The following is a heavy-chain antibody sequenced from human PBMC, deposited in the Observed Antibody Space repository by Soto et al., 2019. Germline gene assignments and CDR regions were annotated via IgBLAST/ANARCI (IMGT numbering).Heavy chain of an antibody. V-gene: IGHV3-23*01. CDR3: ATMNGYFEY. CDR1: GFRFSSYS. D-gene: IGHD3-22*01. Sequence: PGGSLRLSCADSGFRFSSYSMSWVRQTPGKGLEWVAAITATVDRTYYADSVTGRFTISRDNSKETHYLQMTSLRAEDTAMYYCATMNGYFEYWGQGTRVTVSS. CDR2: ITATVDRT. J-gene: IGHJ4*02.